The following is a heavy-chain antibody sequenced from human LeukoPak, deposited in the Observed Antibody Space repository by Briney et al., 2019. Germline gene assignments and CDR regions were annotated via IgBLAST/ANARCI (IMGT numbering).Heavy chain of an antibody. V-gene: IGHV3-48*01. CDR3: ARDLDY. CDR1: GFTFSSYS. CDR2: ISSSSTI. Sequence: GGSLRLSCATSGFTFSSYSMSWVRQAPGKGLEWVSYISSSSTIYYADSVKGRYADSVKGRFTISRDDAKNSLYLQMNSLRAEDTAIYYCARDLDYWGQGTLVTVSS. J-gene: IGHJ4*02.